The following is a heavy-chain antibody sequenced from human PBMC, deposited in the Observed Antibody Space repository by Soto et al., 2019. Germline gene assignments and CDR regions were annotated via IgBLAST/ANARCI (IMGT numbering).Heavy chain of an antibody. CDR2: IYHSGSN. J-gene: IGHJ6*03. V-gene: IGHV4-4*02. Sequence: QVQLQESGPGLVKPSGTLSLTCAVSSGSISSSNWWSWVRQPPGKGLEWIGEIYHSGSNNYNPSLKSRVTISVDQAKNQFSLKLSAVTAADTAVDYCARVCYTGPYYYYYMDVWGKGTTVTVSS. CDR1: SGSISSSNW. D-gene: IGHD2-8*01. CDR3: ARVCYTGPYYYYYMDV.